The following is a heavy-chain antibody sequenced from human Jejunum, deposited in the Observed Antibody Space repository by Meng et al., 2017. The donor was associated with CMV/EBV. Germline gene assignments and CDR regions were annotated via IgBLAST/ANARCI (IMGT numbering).Heavy chain of an antibody. V-gene: IGHV4-39*07. CDR3: ARDRDTVMVQGCFDP. D-gene: IGHD3-10*01. Sequence: ASITGSTYYWGWIRQPPGKGLEWIGSIYYSGDISYNPSLKSRVTISVDLSKNQISLKLRSVTAADTAVYYCARDRDTVMVQGCFDPWGQGTLVTVSS. J-gene: IGHJ5*02. CDR2: IYYSGDI. CDR1: ASITGSTYY.